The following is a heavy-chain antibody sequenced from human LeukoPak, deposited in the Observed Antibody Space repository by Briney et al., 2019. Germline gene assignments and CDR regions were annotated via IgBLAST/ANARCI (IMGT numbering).Heavy chain of an antibody. V-gene: IGHV3-23*01. Sequence: GGSLRLSCAASGFTFNTYAMTWVRQAPGMGLEWVSGISGSGSNAYYAGSVKGRFTIPRDNSKNTLYLQMNSLRVEDTALYYCAKDLQRWIQLPDYWGQGTLVTVSS. J-gene: IGHJ4*02. D-gene: IGHD5-24*01. CDR2: ISGSGSNA. CDR1: GFTFNTYA. CDR3: AKDLQRWIQLPDY.